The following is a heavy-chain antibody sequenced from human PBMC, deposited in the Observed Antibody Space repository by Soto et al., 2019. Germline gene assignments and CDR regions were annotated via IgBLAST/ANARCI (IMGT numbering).Heavy chain of an antibody. V-gene: IGHV1-18*04. J-gene: IGHJ4*02. Sequence: QVQLVQSGGEVRKAGASVRVSCKTSGYPFTSYDISWVRQAPGQGLEWMGWINPYNGDTNYTQTFQGRVTMTKDTATPTVYMELRSLKFDDTAVYFCARDPVAGHFDNWGQGTLVTVSS. CDR1: GYPFTSYD. D-gene: IGHD6-19*01. CDR3: ARDPVAGHFDN. CDR2: INPYNGDT.